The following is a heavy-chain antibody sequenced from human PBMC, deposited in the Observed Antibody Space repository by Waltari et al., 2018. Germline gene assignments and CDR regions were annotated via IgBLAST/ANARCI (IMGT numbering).Heavy chain of an antibody. V-gene: IGHV1-69*14. CDR1: GGTFSSYA. D-gene: IGHD3-3*01. J-gene: IGHJ5*02. CDR3: ARVRSSILEWLFGGFDP. CDR2: IIPIFGTA. Sequence: QVQLVQSGAEVKKPGSSVRVSCKASGGTFSSYAISWVRKAPEQGLEWIGGIIPIFGTANYAQKFQGRVTITADKSTSTAYMELSSLRSDDTAVYYCARVRSSILEWLFGGFDPWGQGTLVTVSS.